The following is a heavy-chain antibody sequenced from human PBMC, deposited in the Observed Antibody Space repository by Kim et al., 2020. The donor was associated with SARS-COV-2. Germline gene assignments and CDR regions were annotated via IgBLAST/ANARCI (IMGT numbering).Heavy chain of an antibody. V-gene: IGHV3-21*01. CDR3: ARDSGYSGYGPAFDI. J-gene: IGHJ3*02. CDR2: ISSSSSYI. CDR1: GFTFSSYS. Sequence: GGSLRLSCAASGFTFSSYSMNWVRQAPGKGLEWVSSISSSSSYIYYADSVKGRFTISRDNAKNSLYLQMNSLRAEDTAVYYCARDSGYSGYGPAFDIWGQGTMVTVSS. D-gene: IGHD5-12*01.